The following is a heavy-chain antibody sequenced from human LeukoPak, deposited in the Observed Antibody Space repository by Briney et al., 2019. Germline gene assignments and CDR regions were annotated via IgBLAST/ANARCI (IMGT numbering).Heavy chain of an antibody. Sequence: SGPTLVNPTQTLTLTCTFSGFSLSTSGVGVGWIRQPPGKALEWLALIYWDDDKRYSPSLKSRLTITKATSKNQVVLTMTNMDPVDTATYYCARVICSGGICYSPFDPWGQGTLVTVSS. D-gene: IGHD2-15*01. CDR2: IYWDDDK. CDR1: GFSLSTSGVG. V-gene: IGHV2-5*02. CDR3: ARVICSGGICYSPFDP. J-gene: IGHJ5*02.